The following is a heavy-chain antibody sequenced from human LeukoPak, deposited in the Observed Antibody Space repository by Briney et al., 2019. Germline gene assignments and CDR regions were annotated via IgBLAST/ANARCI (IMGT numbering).Heavy chain of an antibody. J-gene: IGHJ4*02. Sequence: QSGGSLRLSCVASGFTFNNAWMTWVRQAPGKGLVWVSRINTDGSSTSYADSVKGRFTISRDNAKNTLYLQMNSLRAEDTAVYYCAREYDFWSGYIDYWGQGTLVTVSS. CDR2: INTDGSST. V-gene: IGHV3-74*01. D-gene: IGHD3-3*01. CDR1: GFTFNNAW. CDR3: AREYDFWSGYIDY.